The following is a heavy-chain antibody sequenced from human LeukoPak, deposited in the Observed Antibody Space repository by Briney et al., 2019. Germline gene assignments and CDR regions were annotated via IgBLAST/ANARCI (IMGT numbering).Heavy chain of an antibody. CDR1: RCTFTSYW. J-gene: IGHJ4*02. CDR2: IYPGDSDT. Sequence: GESLKITCKGSRCTFTSYWIGWVRQMPGKGLEWMGIIYPGDSDTRYSPSFQGQVTISADKSTSTAYLQWSSLKASDTAMYYCARLTGSYWDYFDYWGQGTLVTVPS. CDR3: ARLTGSYWDYFDY. D-gene: IGHD1-26*01. V-gene: IGHV5-51*01.